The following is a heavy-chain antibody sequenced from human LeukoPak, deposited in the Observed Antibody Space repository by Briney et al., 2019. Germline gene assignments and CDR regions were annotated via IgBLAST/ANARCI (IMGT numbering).Heavy chain of an antibody. Sequence: ASVKVSCKASGYTFRSYGCSWVRQAPGQGLEWMGWISPYNGNTNYAQRFQGRVTMTTDTSTSTAYMELRSLRFDDTAVYYCARDGGYFDYWGRGTLVTVSS. J-gene: IGHJ4*02. CDR2: ISPYNGNT. CDR3: ARDGGYFDY. CDR1: GYTFRSYG. V-gene: IGHV1-18*01.